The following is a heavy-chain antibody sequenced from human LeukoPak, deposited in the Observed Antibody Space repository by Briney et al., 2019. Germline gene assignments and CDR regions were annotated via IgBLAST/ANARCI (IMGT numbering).Heavy chain of an antibody. CDR1: GFTFDDYA. CDR2: IGGDGGST. CDR3: AKERNYDFWSGYRGMDV. D-gene: IGHD3-3*01. J-gene: IGHJ6*02. Sequence: GGSLRLSCAASGFTFDDYAMHWVRQAPGKGLEWVSLIGGDGGSTYYADSVKGRFTISRDNSKNSLYLQMNSLRTEDTALYYCAKERNYDFWSGYRGMDVWGQGTTVTVSS. V-gene: IGHV3-43*02.